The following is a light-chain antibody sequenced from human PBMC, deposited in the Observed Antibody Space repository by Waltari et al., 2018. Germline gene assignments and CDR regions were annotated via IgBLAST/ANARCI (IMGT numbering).Light chain of an antibody. CDR1: QDIAGY. CDR3: QQLHTYPLT. J-gene: IGKJ4*02. CDR2: VSS. V-gene: IGKV1-9*01. Sequence: IQLTQSPSSLSASVGDRVTITCRASQDIAGYLALYKQKPGKTPNLLIYVSSTLQSGVPSRFSGSGSGTVFTLTISSLQPEDFATYYCQQLHTYPLTFGGGTTVDI.